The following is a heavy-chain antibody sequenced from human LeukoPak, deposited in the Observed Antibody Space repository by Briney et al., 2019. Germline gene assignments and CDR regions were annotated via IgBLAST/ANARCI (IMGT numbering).Heavy chain of an antibody. CDR1: GGSFSGYY. Sequence: SETLSLTCAVYGGSFSGYYWSWIRQPPGKGLEWIGEINHSGSTYYNPSLKSRVTISVDTSKNQFSLKLSSVTAADTAVYYCARGQVAGREFDYWGQGTLVTVSS. D-gene: IGHD6-19*01. J-gene: IGHJ4*02. CDR2: INHSGST. V-gene: IGHV4-34*01. CDR3: ARGQVAGREFDY.